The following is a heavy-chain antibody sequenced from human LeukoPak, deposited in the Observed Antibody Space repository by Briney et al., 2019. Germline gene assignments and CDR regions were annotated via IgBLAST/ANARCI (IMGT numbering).Heavy chain of an antibody. Sequence: PGGSLRLSCAASGFTFSSYAMSWVRQAPGKGLEWVSAISGSGGSTYYADSVKGRFTISRDNSKNTLYLQMNSLRAEDTAAYYCAKDSQWFRAFDYWGQGTLVTVSS. D-gene: IGHD3-22*01. CDR1: GFTFSSYA. J-gene: IGHJ4*02. V-gene: IGHV3-23*01. CDR3: AKDSQWFRAFDY. CDR2: ISGSGGST.